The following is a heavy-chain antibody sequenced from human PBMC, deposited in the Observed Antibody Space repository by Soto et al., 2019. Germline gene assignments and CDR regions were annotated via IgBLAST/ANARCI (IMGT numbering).Heavy chain of an antibody. D-gene: IGHD3-22*01. Sequence: QVQLVESGGGVVQPGMSLRLSCAASGFTFSSYAMHWVRQAPGKGLEWVAVISYDGSNKYYADSVKGRFTISRDNSKNTLYLQMNSLRAEDTAVYYCARGPTYYDSSGYLHLGYFQHWGQGTLVTVSS. V-gene: IGHV3-30-3*01. J-gene: IGHJ1*01. CDR1: GFTFSSYA. CDR3: ARGPTYYDSSGYLHLGYFQH. CDR2: ISYDGSNK.